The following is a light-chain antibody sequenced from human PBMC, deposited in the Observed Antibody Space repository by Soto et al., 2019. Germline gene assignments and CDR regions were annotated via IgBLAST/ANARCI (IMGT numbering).Light chain of an antibody. CDR3: QQSYNTPSCG. CDR1: QSISSY. V-gene: IGKV1-39*01. CDR2: AAS. Sequence: DIQMTQSPSSLSASVGDRVTITCRASQSISSYLNWYQQKPGKAPKLLIYAASSLQCGVPSRFSGSGSGTDFTLPTSSRQHEDVATYYCQQSYNTPSCGFGPGTKVDIK. J-gene: IGKJ3*01.